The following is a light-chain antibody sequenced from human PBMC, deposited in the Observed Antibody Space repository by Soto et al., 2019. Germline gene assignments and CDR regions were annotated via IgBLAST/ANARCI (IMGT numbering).Light chain of an antibody. CDR2: DVS. J-gene: IGLJ1*01. Sequence: QSALTQPRSVSGSPGQSVTISCTGTSSDVGGYNYVSWYQQHPGKAPKLMIYDVSKRPSGVPDLFSGSKSGNTASLTISGLQAEDEADYYCCSYAGSYTYVFGTGTKLTGL. CDR1: SSDVGGYNY. CDR3: CSYAGSYTYV. V-gene: IGLV2-11*01.